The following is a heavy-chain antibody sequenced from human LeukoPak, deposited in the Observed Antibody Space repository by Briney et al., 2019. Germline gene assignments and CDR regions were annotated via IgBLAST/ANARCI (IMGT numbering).Heavy chain of an antibody. V-gene: IGHV6-1*01. CDR1: GDSVSSNSIT. D-gene: IGHD2-2*01. CDR3: ARRLTQYDCFDP. J-gene: IGHJ5*02. Sequence: TLSLTCAISGDSVSSNSITWNWIRQSPSRGLEWLGRTYYRSTWYNDYAVSVRGRITVNPDTSKNQFSLHLNSVTPEDTAVYYCARRLTQYDCFDPWGQGIRVTVSS. CDR2: TYYRSTWYN.